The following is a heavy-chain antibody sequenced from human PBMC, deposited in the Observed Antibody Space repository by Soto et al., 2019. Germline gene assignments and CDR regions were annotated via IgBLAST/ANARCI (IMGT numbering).Heavy chain of an antibody. V-gene: IGHV3-7*01. Sequence: PGGSLTLSCAASGFTISSNSMSWVRQAPGKGLEWVAHIKQGGNEKYYVDSVKGRFTISRDNAKNSLYLQMNSLRAEDTAVYYCARSTIAPRLFMFPFDSWGQGTLVTVSS. J-gene: IGHJ4*02. CDR3: ARSTIAPRLFMFPFDS. D-gene: IGHD6-6*01. CDR1: GFTISSNS. CDR2: IKQGGNEK.